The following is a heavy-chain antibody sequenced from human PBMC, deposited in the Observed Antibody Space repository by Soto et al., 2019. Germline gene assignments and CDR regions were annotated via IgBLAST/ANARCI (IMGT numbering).Heavy chain of an antibody. Sequence: QVQLVESGGGVVQPGRSLRLSCAASGFTFSSYGMHWVRQAPGKGLEWVAVISYDGSNKYYADSVKGRFTISRDNSKNTLYLQMNSWRAEDTAVYYCATWFGAFDYWGQGTLVTVSS. J-gene: IGHJ4*02. D-gene: IGHD3-10*01. CDR1: GFTFSSYG. CDR3: ATWFGAFDY. V-gene: IGHV3-30*03. CDR2: ISYDGSNK.